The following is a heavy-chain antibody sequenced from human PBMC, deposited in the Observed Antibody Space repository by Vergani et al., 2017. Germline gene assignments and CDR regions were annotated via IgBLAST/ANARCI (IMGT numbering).Heavy chain of an antibody. Sequence: QVQLVQSGAEVKKPGASVKVSCKASGYTFTSYYMHWVRQAPGQGLEWMGIINPSGGSTSYAQKFQGRVTMTRDTSTSTVYMELSSLRSEDTAVYYCARGVLPYCGGDCPFDYWGQGTLVTGSS. CDR1: GYTFTSYY. CDR2: INPSGGST. D-gene: IGHD2-21*02. CDR3: ARGVLPYCGGDCPFDY. V-gene: IGHV1-46*01. J-gene: IGHJ4*02.